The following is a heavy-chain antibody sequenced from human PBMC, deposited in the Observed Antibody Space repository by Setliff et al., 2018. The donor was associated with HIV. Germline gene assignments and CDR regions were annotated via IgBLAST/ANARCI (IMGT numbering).Heavy chain of an antibody. V-gene: IGHV1-18*01. Sequence: ASVKVSCKASGYTFTSYGISWVRQAPGQGLEWMGWISAYNGNTNYAQKLQGRVTMTTDTSTSTAYMELRSLRSDDTAVYYCARRGFTMIVVGEDAFDIWGQGTMVTVSS. D-gene: IGHD3-22*01. CDR3: ARRGFTMIVVGEDAFDI. CDR1: GYTFTSYG. J-gene: IGHJ3*02. CDR2: ISAYNGNT.